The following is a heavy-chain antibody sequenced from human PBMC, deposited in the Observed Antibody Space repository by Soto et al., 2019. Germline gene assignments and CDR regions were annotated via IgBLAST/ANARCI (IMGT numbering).Heavy chain of an antibody. V-gene: IGHV1-69*12. CDR3: ARHYGSGKNYYYDGMDV. J-gene: IGHJ6*02. CDR2: IIPIFGTA. D-gene: IGHD3-10*01. Sequence: QVQMVQSGAEVKKPGSSVKVSCKASGGTFSSYAISWVLQAPGQGLEWMGGIIPIFGTADYAQKFHGRVTITADESTSTAYMELSSLRSEDTAVYYCARHYGSGKNYYYDGMDVWGQGTTVTVSS. CDR1: GGTFSSYA.